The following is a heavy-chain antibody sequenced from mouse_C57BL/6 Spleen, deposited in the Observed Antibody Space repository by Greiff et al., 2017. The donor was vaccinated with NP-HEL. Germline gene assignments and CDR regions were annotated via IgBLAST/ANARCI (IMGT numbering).Heavy chain of an antibody. CDR2: ISNLAYSI. CDR3: ARHRNYGDAMDY. J-gene: IGHJ4*01. Sequence: EVKLVESGGGLVQPGGSLKLSCAASGFTFSDYGMAWVRQAPRKGPEWVAFISNLAYSIYYADTVTGRFTISRENAKNTLYLEMSSLRSEDTAMYYCARHRNYGDAMDYWGQGTSVTVSS. CDR1: GFTFSDYG. V-gene: IGHV5-15*01. D-gene: IGHD2-5*01.